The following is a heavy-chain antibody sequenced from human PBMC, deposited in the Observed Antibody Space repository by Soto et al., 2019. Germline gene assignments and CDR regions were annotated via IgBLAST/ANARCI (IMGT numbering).Heavy chain of an antibody. CDR2: TYYRSKWYN. J-gene: IGHJ6*02. V-gene: IGHV6-1*01. CDR3: ARDLSLELRFWAV. CDR1: GDSVSSNSAA. D-gene: IGHD1-7*01. Sequence: SQTLSLSCAISGDSVSSNSAAWNWIRHSPSRGLDWLGRTYYRSKWYNDYAVSVRSRITINPDTSKNQFSLQLNSVTPEDTAVYYCARDLSLELRFWAVWGQGTTVTVSS.